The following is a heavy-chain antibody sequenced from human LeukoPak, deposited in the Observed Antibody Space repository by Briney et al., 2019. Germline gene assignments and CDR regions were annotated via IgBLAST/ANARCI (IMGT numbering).Heavy chain of an antibody. Sequence: KPGGSLRLSCAASGFNFSSYSMNWVRQAPGKGLEWVSSISSSSSYIYYADSVKGRFTISRDNAKNSLYLQMNSLRAEDTAVYYCARDKGSDLGIPPYYYMDVWGKGTTVTVSS. CDR1: GFNFSSYS. V-gene: IGHV3-21*01. J-gene: IGHJ6*03. D-gene: IGHD1-14*01. CDR2: ISSSSSYI. CDR3: ARDKGSDLGIPPYYYMDV.